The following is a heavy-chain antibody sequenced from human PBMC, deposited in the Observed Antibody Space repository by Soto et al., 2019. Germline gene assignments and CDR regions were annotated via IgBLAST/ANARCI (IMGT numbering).Heavy chain of an antibody. CDR3: AKALGELSPESYDY. CDR2: IYSGGST. Sequence: GGSLRLSCAASGFTFNNYWMHWVRQAPGKGLVWVSVIYSGGSTYYADSVKGRFTISRDNSKNTLYLQMNSLRAEDTAVYYCAKALGELSPESYDYWGQGTLVTV. CDR1: GFTFNNYW. J-gene: IGHJ4*02. V-gene: IGHV3-66*01. D-gene: IGHD3-16*02.